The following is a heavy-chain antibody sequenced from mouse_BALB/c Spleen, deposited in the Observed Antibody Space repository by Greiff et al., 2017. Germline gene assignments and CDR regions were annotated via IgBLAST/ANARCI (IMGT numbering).Heavy chain of an antibody. CDR2: ISYSGST. V-gene: IGHV3-8*02. CDR1: GDSITSGY. J-gene: IGHJ4*01. D-gene: IGHD2-1*01. Sequence: EVKLMESGPSLVKPSQTLSLTCSVTGDSITSGYWNWIRKFPGNKLEYMGYISYSGSTYYNPSLKSRISITRDTSKNQYYLQLNSVTTEDTATYYCARYGNYIYYAMDYWGQGTSVTVSS. CDR3: ARYGNYIYYAMDY.